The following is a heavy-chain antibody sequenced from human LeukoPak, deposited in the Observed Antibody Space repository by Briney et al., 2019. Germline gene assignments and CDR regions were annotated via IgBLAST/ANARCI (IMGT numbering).Heavy chain of an antibody. D-gene: IGHD3-16*01. CDR3: AKDTPFGGY. J-gene: IGHJ4*02. CDR1: GFTFSGFG. Sequence: GGSLRLSCAASGFTFSGFGMNWARQAPGKGLEWVSSVSRSSSDTYYADSVKGRFTISRDNAKNSLYLQMNSLRAEDTAVYYCAKDTPFGGYWGQGTLVTVSS. V-gene: IGHV3-21*04. CDR2: VSRSSSDT.